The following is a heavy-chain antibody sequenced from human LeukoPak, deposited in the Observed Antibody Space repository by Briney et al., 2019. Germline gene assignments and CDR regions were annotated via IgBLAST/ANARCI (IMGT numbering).Heavy chain of an antibody. J-gene: IGHJ6*02. D-gene: IGHD5-12*01. CDR2: ISSSSSYI. CDR1: GFTFSSYS. V-gene: IGHV3-21*01. CDR3: ASLIRGYSGYDTLDYYYGMDV. Sequence: GGSLRLSCAASGFTFSSYSMNWVRQAPGKGLEWVSSISSSSSYIYYADSVKGRFTISRDNAKNSLYLQMNSLRAEDTAVYYCASLIRGYSGYDTLDYYYGMDVWGQGTTVTVSS.